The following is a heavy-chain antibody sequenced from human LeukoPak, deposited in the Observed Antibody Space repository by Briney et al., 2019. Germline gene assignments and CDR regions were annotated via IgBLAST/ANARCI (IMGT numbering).Heavy chain of an antibody. Sequence: GGSLRLSCAASGFTVSSNDMSWVRQAPGKGLECISVIYSGGSTDYADSVKGRLTISRDNSKNTLYLQMNSLRAEDTAVYYCARRPRGIIIKSWFDSWGQGTLVTVSA. D-gene: IGHD3-10*01. CDR2: IYSGGST. J-gene: IGHJ5*01. CDR3: ARRPRGIIIKSWFDS. CDR1: GFTVSSND. V-gene: IGHV3-53*01.